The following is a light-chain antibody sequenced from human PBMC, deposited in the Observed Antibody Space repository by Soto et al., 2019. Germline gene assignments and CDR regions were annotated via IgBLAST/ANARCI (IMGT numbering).Light chain of an antibody. J-gene: IGLJ3*02. CDR1: SSDVGGYNY. CDR2: DVS. CDR3: SSYTSSSTLE. Sequence: QSALTQPASVSGSPGQSITISCTGTSSDVGGYNYVSWYQQHPGKAPILMIYDVSNRPSGVSNRFSGAKSGNTASLTISGLQAEDEAAYYCSSYTSSSTLEFGGGTKLTVL. V-gene: IGLV2-14*01.